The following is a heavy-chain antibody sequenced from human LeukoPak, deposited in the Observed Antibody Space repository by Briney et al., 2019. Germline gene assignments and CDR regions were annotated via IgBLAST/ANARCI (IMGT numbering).Heavy chain of an antibody. CDR2: ISVSGGST. Sequence: PGGSLRLSCAASGFTFAIYGMNWVRQAPGKGLEWVSAISVSGGSTYYADSVNGRFTISRDNSKNTLFLQMNSLRAEDTAVYYCARTYGDYVYILGYWGQGTLVTVSS. CDR1: GFTFAIYG. D-gene: IGHD4-17*01. J-gene: IGHJ4*02. V-gene: IGHV3-23*01. CDR3: ARTYGDYVYILGY.